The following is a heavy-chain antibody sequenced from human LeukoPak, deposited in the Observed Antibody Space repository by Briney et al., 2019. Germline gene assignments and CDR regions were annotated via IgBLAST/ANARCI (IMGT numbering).Heavy chain of an antibody. CDR1: GGTFSSYA. CDR3: VKVGGKYCSSSSCYFDY. CDR2: IIPILGIA. V-gene: IGHV1-69*04. D-gene: IGHD2-15*01. Sequence: SVKVSCKASGGTFSSYAISWVRQAPGQGLEWMGRIIPILGIANYAQKFQGRVTITADKSTSTAYMELSSLRSEDTAVYYCVKVGGKYCSSSSCYFDYWGQGTLVAVSS. J-gene: IGHJ4*02.